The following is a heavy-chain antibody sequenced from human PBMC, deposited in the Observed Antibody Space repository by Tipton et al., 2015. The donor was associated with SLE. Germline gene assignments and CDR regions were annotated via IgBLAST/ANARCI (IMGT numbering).Heavy chain of an antibody. D-gene: IGHD3-10*01. V-gene: IGHV4-59*04. CDR3: ASPGGGITMVRGVRYFDL. CDR2: IYYSGNT. Sequence: TLSLTCTVSGDSINSYYWSWIRQPPGKGLEWIGTIYYSGNTYYNPSLKSRVTISVDTSKNQFFLKLSSVTAADTAVYYCASPGGGITMVRGVRYFDLWGRGTLVTVSS. CDR1: GDSINSYY. J-gene: IGHJ2*01.